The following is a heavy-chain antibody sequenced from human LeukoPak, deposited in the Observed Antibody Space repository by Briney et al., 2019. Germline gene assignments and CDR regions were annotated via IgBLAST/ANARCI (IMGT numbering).Heavy chain of an antibody. V-gene: IGHV1-8*03. CDR2: MNPNSGNT. D-gene: IGHD2-15*01. CDR1: GYTFTSYD. CDR3: ARGLCNFCSGGSQYMDV. J-gene: IGHJ6*03. Sequence: ASVKVSCKASGYTFTSYDINWVRQATGQGLEWMGWMNPNSGNTGYAQKFQGRVTITRNTSISTAYMELSSLRSEDTAVYYCARGLCNFCSGGSQYMDVWGKGTTVTVSS.